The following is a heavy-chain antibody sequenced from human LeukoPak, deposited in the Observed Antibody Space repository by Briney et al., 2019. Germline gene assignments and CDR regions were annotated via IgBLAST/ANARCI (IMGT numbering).Heavy chain of an antibody. V-gene: IGHV3-7*03. CDR3: ARGGGLDV. D-gene: IGHD3-16*01. CDR1: GFSFSSNS. J-gene: IGHJ6*02. Sequence: GGSLRLSCAASGFSFSSNSMNWVRQAPGKGLEWVAYIKQDGSEKHHVDSVTGRFAISRDNAKNSLYLQMSNLRAEDTAVYFCARGGGLDVWGQGATVTVSS. CDR2: IKQDGSEK.